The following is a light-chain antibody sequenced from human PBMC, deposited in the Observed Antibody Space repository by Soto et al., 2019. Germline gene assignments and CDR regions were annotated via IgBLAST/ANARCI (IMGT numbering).Light chain of an antibody. CDR1: QSVSTNY. V-gene: IGKV3D-20*01. Sequence: IVFTQSPAPMSLSPGERATLSIWASQSVSTNYLAWYQQKPGLAPRLLIYDASSRATGISDRFSGSGSGTDFTLTISRLEPEDFAVYYCQQYGSSPSFGGGTKVDIK. CDR3: QQYGSSPS. CDR2: DAS. J-gene: IGKJ4*01.